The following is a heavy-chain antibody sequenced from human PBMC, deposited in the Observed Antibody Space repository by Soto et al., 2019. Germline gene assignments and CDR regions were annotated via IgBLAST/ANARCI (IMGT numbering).Heavy chain of an antibody. CDR3: ARALWGAAAGDYYYYYGMDV. CDR1: GGSFSGYD. CDR2: INHSGST. Sequence: SETLSLTCAVYGGSFSGYDWSRIRQPPGKGLEWIGEINHSGSTNYNPSLKGRVTISVDTSKNQFSLKLSSVTAADTAVYYCARALWGAAAGDYYYYYGMDVWGQGTTVTFSS. V-gene: IGHV4-34*01. D-gene: IGHD6-13*01. J-gene: IGHJ6*02.